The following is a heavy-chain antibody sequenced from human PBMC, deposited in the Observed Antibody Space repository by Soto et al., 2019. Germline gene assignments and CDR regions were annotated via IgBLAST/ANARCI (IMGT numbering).Heavy chain of an antibody. V-gene: IGHV1-69*01. D-gene: IGHD3-10*01. Sequence: QVQLVQSGAEVKKPGSSVKVSCKASGGIFSTYAISWLRQAPGQGLEWMAGIIPIFGTPNYAQRIQGRVTITADESTTTSYMELSRLKSEDTAVYYCARDRDDYGSGNYYNRIDFWGQGTLVTVSS. CDR2: IIPIFGTP. CDR3: ARDRDDYGSGNYYNRIDF. J-gene: IGHJ4*02. CDR1: GGIFSTYA.